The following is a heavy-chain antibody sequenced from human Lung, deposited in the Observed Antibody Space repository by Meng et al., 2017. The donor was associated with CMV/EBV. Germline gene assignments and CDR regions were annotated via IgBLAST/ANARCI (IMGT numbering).Heavy chain of an antibody. J-gene: IGHJ5*02. Sequence: QVQPAESGPGVEKPAETLTLTCNVSGCSISSYYWSWMRQAPGKGLEWIGYINANGSTNYNPSLKSRVTISVDTSKNRSALKLSSVTAADTAVYYCAGEEGIGGFDPWGQGTLVTVSS. CDR3: AGEEGIGGFDP. V-gene: IGHV4-59*01. CDR1: GCSISSYY. CDR2: INANGST. D-gene: IGHD3-10*01.